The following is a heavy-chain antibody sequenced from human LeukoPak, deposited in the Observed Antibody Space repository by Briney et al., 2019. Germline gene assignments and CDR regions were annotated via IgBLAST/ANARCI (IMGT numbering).Heavy chain of an antibody. Sequence: ASVKVSCKASGYTFTSYYMHWVRQAPGQGLEWMGRIIPILGIANYAQKFQGRVTITADKSTSTAYMELSSLRSEDTAVYYCARDRGSIDAFDIWGQGTMVTVSS. CDR2: IIPILGIA. V-gene: IGHV1-69*04. CDR1: GYTFTSYY. J-gene: IGHJ3*02. CDR3: ARDRGSIDAFDI. D-gene: IGHD1-26*01.